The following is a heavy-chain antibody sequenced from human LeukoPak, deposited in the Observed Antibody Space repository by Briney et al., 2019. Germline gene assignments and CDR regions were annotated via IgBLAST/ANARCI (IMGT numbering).Heavy chain of an antibody. CDR2: IDPSDSYT. D-gene: IGHD2-2*01. Sequence: GESLKISCKGSGYSFTSYWISWVRQMPGKGLEWMGRIDPSDSYTNYSPSFQGHVTISADKSISTAYLQWSSLKASDTAMHYCAGSYCSSTSCDRSHDAFDIWGQGTMVTVSS. J-gene: IGHJ3*02. V-gene: IGHV5-10-1*01. CDR1: GYSFTSYW. CDR3: AGSYCSSTSCDRSHDAFDI.